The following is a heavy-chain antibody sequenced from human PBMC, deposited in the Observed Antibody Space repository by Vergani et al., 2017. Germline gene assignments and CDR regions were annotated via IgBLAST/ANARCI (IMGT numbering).Heavy chain of an antibody. V-gene: IGHV3-66*01. CDR1: GFTVSSNY. Sequence: EVQLVESGGGLVQPGGSLRLSCAASGFTVSSNYMSWVRQAPGKGLEWVSVIYSGGSTYYADSVKGRFTISRDNSKDTLYLQMNSLRAEDTAVYYCAGEIFRYSSGWYVDYWGQGTLVTVS. J-gene: IGHJ4*02. D-gene: IGHD6-19*01. CDR2: IYSGGST. CDR3: AGEIFRYSSGWYVDY.